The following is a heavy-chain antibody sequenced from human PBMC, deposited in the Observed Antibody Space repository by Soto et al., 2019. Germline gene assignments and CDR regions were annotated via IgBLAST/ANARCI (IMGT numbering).Heavy chain of an antibody. CDR1: GGTFSSYA. V-gene: IGHV1-69*01. CDR2: IIPIFGTA. Sequence: QVQLVQSGAEVKKPGSSVKVSCKASGGTFSSYAISWVRQAPGQGLEWLGGIIPIFGTANYAQKFQGRVTITADESTSTAYMELSSLRSEDTAVYYCAREDRDGSGSYLPDYWGQGSLVTVSS. J-gene: IGHJ4*02. D-gene: IGHD3-10*01. CDR3: AREDRDGSGSYLPDY.